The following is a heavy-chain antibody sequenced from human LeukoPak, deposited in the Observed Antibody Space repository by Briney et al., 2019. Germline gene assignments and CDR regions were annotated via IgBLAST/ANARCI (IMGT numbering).Heavy chain of an antibody. CDR3: ARHNYGGKGAVWFDP. Sequence: PSETLSLTCTVSGYSISSGYYWGWIRQPPGKGLEWIGSIYHSGSTYYNPSLKSRVTISVDKSKNQFSLKLSSVTAADTAVYYCARHNYGGKGAVWFDPWGQGTLVTVSS. J-gene: IGHJ5*02. CDR2: IYHSGST. V-gene: IGHV4-38-2*02. D-gene: IGHD4-23*01. CDR1: GYSISSGYY.